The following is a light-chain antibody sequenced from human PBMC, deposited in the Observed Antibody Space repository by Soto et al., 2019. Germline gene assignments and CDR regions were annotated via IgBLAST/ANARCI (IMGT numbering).Light chain of an antibody. J-gene: IGLJ2*01. Sequence: QAVVTQPPSASATPGQRVTISCSGSTSNIGGNTVSWYQQLPGTAPKLLIHSNHQRPSGVPDRFSGSKSGTSASLAISGLQSEDEANYYCASWDDSLYGVIFGGGTQLTVL. CDR2: SNH. V-gene: IGLV1-44*01. CDR1: TSNIGGNT. CDR3: ASWDDSLYGVI.